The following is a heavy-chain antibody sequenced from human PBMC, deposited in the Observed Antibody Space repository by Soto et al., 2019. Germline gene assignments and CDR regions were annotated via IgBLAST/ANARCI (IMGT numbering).Heavy chain of an antibody. J-gene: IGHJ4*02. Sequence: PSPPLSRSCAISGDSVCGNRAAWHWIRQSPSRGLEWLGRTYYRSKWSSNYAVSVKSRITFNPDTSKNQFSLQLSSVTPDDTAMYYCARTGDYLVDYLGQGTLVTVTS. CDR2: TYYRSKWSS. D-gene: IGHD7-27*01. V-gene: IGHV6-1*01. CDR1: GDSVCGNRAA. CDR3: ARTGDYLVDY.